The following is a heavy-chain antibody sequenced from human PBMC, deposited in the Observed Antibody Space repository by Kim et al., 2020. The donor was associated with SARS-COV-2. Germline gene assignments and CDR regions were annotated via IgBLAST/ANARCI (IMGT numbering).Heavy chain of an antibody. D-gene: IGHD5-18*01. Sequence: SETLSLTCTVPGGCISSSSYYWGWIRQPPGKGLEWIGSIYYSGSTYYKPSLKSRVTISVDTSKNQFSLKLTSVTAADTAVYYCARHRGYSYGYFEAFDIWGQGTMVTVSS. V-gene: IGHV4-39*01. J-gene: IGHJ3*02. CDR2: IYYSGST. CDR3: ARHRGYSYGYFEAFDI. CDR1: GGCISSSSYY.